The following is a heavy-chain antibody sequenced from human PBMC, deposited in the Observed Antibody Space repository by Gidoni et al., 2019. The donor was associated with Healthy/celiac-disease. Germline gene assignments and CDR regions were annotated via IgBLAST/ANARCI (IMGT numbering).Heavy chain of an antibody. CDR2: IYYSGST. D-gene: IGHD6-13*01. CDR3: ARDGGSSSWSDYFDY. V-gene: IGHV4-59*01. CDR1: GGSISSYY. J-gene: IGHJ4*02. Sequence: QVQLQESGPGLVKPSETLSLTCTVSGGSISSYYWSWIRQPPGKGLEWIGYIYYSGSTNYNPSLKSRVTISVDTSKNQFSLKLSSVTAADTAVYYCARDGGSSSWSDYFDYWGQGTLVTVSS.